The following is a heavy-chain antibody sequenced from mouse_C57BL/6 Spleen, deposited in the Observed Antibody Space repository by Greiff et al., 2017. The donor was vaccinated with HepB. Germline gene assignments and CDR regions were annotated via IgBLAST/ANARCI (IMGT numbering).Heavy chain of an antibody. CDR2: IWSGGST. V-gene: IGHV2-2*01. J-gene: IGHJ1*03. Sequence: VKLMESGPGLVQPSQSLSITCTVSGFSLTSYGVHWVRQSPGKGLEWLGVIWSGGSTDYNAAFISRLSISKDNSKSQVFFKMNSLQADDTAIYYCARNGIYYYGSSSYWYFDVWGTGTTVTVSS. CDR3: ARNGIYYYGSSSYWYFDV. D-gene: IGHD1-1*01. CDR1: GFSLTSYG.